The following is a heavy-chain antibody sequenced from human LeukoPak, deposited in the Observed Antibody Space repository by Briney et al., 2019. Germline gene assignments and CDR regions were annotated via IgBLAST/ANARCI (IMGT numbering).Heavy chain of an antibody. CDR1: GFTFSSYW. J-gene: IGHJ4*02. CDR2: IKQDGSEK. CDR3: ASDGSESTLKFDY. Sequence: GGSLRLSCAASGFTFSSYWMSWVRQAPGKGLEWVANIKQDGSEKYYVDSVEGRFTISRDNAKNSLYLQMNSLRSEDTAVYYCASDGSESTLKFDYWGQGTLVTVSS. D-gene: IGHD2-2*03. V-gene: IGHV3-7*03.